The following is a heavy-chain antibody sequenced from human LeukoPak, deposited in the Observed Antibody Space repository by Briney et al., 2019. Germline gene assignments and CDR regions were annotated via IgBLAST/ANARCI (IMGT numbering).Heavy chain of an antibody. CDR1: GFTFTSSA. J-gene: IGHJ3*02. D-gene: IGHD3-10*01. CDR3: AAAKGSVRGVMKAFDI. V-gene: IGHV1-58*02. Sequence: SVKVSCKASGFTFTSSAMQWVRQARGQRLEWIGWIVVGSGNTNYAQKFQERVTITRDMSTSTAYMELSSLRSEDTAVYYCAAAKGSVRGVMKAFDIWGQGTMVTVSS. CDR2: IVVGSGNT.